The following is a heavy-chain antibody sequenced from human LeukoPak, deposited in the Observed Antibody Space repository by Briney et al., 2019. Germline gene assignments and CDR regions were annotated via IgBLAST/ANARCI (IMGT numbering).Heavy chain of an antibody. D-gene: IGHD6-13*01. CDR2: TYYSGST. J-gene: IGHJ4*02. Sequence: SETLSLTCTVSGGSISSSSYYWGWIRQPPGKGLEWIGSTYYSGSTYYNPSLKSRVTISVDTSKNQFSLKLSSVTAADTAVYYCARERAAAGMKIYTELGDYFDYWGQGTLVTVSS. V-gene: IGHV4-39*02. CDR1: GGSISSSSYY. CDR3: ARERAAAGMKIYTELGDYFDY.